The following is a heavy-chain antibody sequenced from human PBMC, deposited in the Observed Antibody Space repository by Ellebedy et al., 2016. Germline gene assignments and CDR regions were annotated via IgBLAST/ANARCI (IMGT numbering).Heavy chain of an antibody. Sequence: GESLKISCAASGFTFSSYGMHWVRQAPGKGLEWVAVIWFDGSNKYYADSVKGRFTISRDSSKNTLYLQMNSLRAEDTAVYYCARVKYCSAGSCYTAFDYWGQGTLVTVSS. CDR3: ARVKYCSAGSCYTAFDY. CDR2: IWFDGSNK. D-gene: IGHD2-15*01. V-gene: IGHV3-33*01. CDR1: GFTFSSYG. J-gene: IGHJ4*02.